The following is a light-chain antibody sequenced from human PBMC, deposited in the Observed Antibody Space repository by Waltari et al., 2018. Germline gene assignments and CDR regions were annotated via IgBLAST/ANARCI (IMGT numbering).Light chain of an antibody. CDR2: EVF. J-gene: IGLJ1*01. Sequence: QSALTQPASVSGTPGQSITISCSGTTSDVGSYDPVSWYQQHPGEAPKLLMCEVFKRPPDTSSRFSGAKSGSTASLTISGLQPEDEADYYCCSYAGRGTYVFGSGTKVTVL. CDR3: CSYAGRGTYV. V-gene: IGLV2-23*02. CDR1: TSDVGSYDP.